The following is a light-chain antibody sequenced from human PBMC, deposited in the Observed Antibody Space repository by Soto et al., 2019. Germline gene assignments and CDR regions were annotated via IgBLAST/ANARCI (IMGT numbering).Light chain of an antibody. CDR1: SSNIGAGYD. CDR2: RNT. V-gene: IGLV1-40*01. CDR3: QSNYNGQSRVV. Sequence: QPVLTQPPSVSGAPGQTVTISCTGSSSNIGAGYDVHWYRQIPGKAPKLLIYRNTNRPSGVPDRFSGSKSDTSASLAITGLQSEDEADYYCQSNYNGQSRVVFGGGTKVTVL. J-gene: IGLJ3*02.